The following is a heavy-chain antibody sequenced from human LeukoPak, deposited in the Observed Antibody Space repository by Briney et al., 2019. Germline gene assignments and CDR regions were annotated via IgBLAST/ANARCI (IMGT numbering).Heavy chain of an antibody. CDR3: AREWSYGDYYDY. D-gene: IGHD4-17*01. J-gene: IGHJ4*02. Sequence: ASVKVSCKASGYTFTGYYIHWVRQAPGQGLEWMGRINPNNGDTNYAQKFQGRVTMTRDTSISTASMELTRLTSDDTAVFYCAREWSYGDYYDYWGQGTLVTVSS. CDR1: GYTFTGYY. CDR2: INPNNGDT. V-gene: IGHV1-2*06.